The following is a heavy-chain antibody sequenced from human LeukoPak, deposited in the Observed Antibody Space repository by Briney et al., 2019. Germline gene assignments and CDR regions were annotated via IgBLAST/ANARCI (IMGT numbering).Heavy chain of an antibody. CDR3: ARDYGSGSYYQSYYYYGMDV. D-gene: IGHD3-10*01. J-gene: IGHJ6*04. CDR2: ISSSGSTI. CDR1: GFTFSSYE. Sequence: PGGSLRLSCAASGFTFSSYEMNWVRQAPGKGLEWVPYISSSGSTIYYADSVKGRFTISRDNAKNSLYLQMNSLRAEDTAVYYCARDYGSGSYYQSYYYYGMDVWGKGTTVTVSS. V-gene: IGHV3-48*03.